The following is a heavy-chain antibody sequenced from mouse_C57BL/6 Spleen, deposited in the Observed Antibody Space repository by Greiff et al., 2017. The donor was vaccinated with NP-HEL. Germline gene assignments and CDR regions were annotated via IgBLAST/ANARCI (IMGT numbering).Heavy chain of an antibody. V-gene: IGHV5-17*01. CDR3: ARPGVAAQAWFAY. Sequence: EVQRVESGGGLVKPGGSLKLSCAASGFTFSDYGMHWVRQAPEKGLEWVAYISSGSSTIYYADTVKGRFTISRDNAKNTLFLQMTSLRSEDTAMYYWARPGVAAQAWFAYWGQGTLVTVSA. D-gene: IGHD3-2*02. J-gene: IGHJ3*01. CDR2: ISSGSSTI. CDR1: GFTFSDYG.